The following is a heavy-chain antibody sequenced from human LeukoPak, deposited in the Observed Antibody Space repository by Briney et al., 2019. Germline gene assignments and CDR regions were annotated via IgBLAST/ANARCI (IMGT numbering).Heavy chain of an antibody. CDR2: IYHSGST. D-gene: IGHD3-22*01. CDR3: SRGGGSDSSPRINAFDI. V-gene: IGHV4-34*01. CDR1: GGSFSGYY. J-gene: IGHJ3*02. Sequence: SETLSLTCAVYGGSFSGYYWSWIRPPPGKGLEWIGSIYHSGSTYYNPSLKSRVTISVDTSKNQFSLKLSSVTAADTAVYYCSRGGGSDSSPRINAFDIWGQGTMLTVSS.